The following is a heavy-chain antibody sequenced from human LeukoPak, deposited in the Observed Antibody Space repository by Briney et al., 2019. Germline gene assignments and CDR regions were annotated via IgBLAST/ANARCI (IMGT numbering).Heavy chain of an antibody. CDR3: AKSAVLYDAFDI. Sequence: PGRSLRLSCAASGFTFSSYGVHWVRQAPGKGLEWVAVISYDGSNKYYADSVKGRFTISRDNSKNTLYLQMNSLRAEDTAVYYCAKSAVLYDAFDIWGQGTMVTVSS. CDR2: ISYDGSNK. J-gene: IGHJ3*02. V-gene: IGHV3-30*18. CDR1: GFTFSSYG. D-gene: IGHD6-6*01.